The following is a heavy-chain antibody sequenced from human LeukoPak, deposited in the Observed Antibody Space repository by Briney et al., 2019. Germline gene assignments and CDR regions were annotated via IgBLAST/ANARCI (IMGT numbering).Heavy chain of an antibody. CDR2: IRYDGSNK. CDR3: ARDSSGSLDY. V-gene: IGHV3-30*02. Sequence: GGSLRLSCAASGFTFSRYGMHWVRQAPGKGLEWVAFIRYDGSNKYYADSVEGRFTISRDNNKGALNLQMSSLRTEDTAFYYCARDSSGSLDYWGQGTLVTVSS. J-gene: IGHJ4*02. CDR1: GFTFSRYG. D-gene: IGHD1-26*01.